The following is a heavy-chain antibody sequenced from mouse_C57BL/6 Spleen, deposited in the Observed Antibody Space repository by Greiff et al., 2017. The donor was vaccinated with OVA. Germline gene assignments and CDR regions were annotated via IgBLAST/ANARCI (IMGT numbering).Heavy chain of an antibody. Sequence: EVKLQESGAELLRPGASVQLSCTASGFNNKDYYMHWVKQRAEQGLGGIGRSGPGEGDTEYAPKFQGKATMTADTSSNTAYLQLSSLTSEDTAVYYCTRYGNVYWYFDVWGTGTTVTVSS. CDR1: GFNNKDYY. D-gene: IGHD2-1*01. V-gene: IGHV14-1*01. J-gene: IGHJ1*03. CDR3: TRYGNVYWYFDV. CDR2: SGPGEGDT.